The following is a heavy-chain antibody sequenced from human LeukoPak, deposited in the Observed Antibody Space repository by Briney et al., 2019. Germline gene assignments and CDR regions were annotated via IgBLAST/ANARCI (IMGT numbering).Heavy chain of an antibody. Sequence: GASVKVSCKASGYTFTGYYMHWLRQAPGQGLEWMGRINPNSGGTNYAQKFQGRVTMTRDTSISTAYMELSRLRSDNTAVYYCARDPPYYSSGWYHNNWFDPWGQGTLVTVSS. V-gene: IGHV1-2*06. CDR2: INPNSGGT. CDR1: GYTFTGYY. J-gene: IGHJ5*02. CDR3: ARDPPYYSSGWYHNNWFDP. D-gene: IGHD6-19*01.